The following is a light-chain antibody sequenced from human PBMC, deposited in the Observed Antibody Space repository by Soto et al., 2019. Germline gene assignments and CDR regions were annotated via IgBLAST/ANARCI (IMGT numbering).Light chain of an antibody. V-gene: IGLV4-69*01. J-gene: IGLJ3*02. CDR2: VNSDGSH. CDR3: QTWGTGIRV. Sequence: QTVVTQSPSASASLGASVKFTCTLDSGHSNYAIAWHQQQPEKGPRYLMRVNSDGSHRKGDGIPDRFSGSSSGAERYLSISSVQSEDEADYYCQTWGTGIRVFGGRTKVTVL. CDR1: SGHSNYA.